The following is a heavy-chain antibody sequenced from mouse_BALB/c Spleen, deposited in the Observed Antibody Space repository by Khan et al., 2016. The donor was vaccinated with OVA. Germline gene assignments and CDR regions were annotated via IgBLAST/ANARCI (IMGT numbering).Heavy chain of an antibody. CDR1: GFTFSNYG. D-gene: IGHD2-2*01. Sequence: EVELVESGGDLVKPGGSLKLSCAASGFTFSNYGMSWVRQTPDKRLEWVATITNSGSYTYYPDSVKGRFTISSDNAKNTLYLQMSSLKSEDTAMYYCARRGYDEAWFAYWGQGTLVTVSA. CDR2: ITNSGSYT. V-gene: IGHV5-6*01. J-gene: IGHJ3*01. CDR3: ARRGYDEAWFAY.